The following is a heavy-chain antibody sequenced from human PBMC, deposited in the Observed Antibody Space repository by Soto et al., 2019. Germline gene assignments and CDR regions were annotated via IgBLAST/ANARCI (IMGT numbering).Heavy chain of an antibody. Sequence: QVQLVESGGGVVQPGRSLRLSCAASGFTFSSYAMHWVRQAPGKGLEWVAVISYDGSNKYYADSVKGRFTISRDNSKNTLYLQMNSLRAEDTAVYYCAREGRYSGYDTFDYWGQGTLVTVSS. CDR1: GFTFSSYA. D-gene: IGHD5-12*01. V-gene: IGHV3-30-3*01. CDR2: ISYDGSNK. CDR3: AREGRYSGYDTFDY. J-gene: IGHJ4*02.